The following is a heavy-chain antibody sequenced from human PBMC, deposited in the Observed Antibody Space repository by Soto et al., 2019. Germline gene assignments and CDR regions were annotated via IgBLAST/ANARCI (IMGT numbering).Heavy chain of an antibody. CDR2: IYTSGST. CDR3: ARDGAVAGTPHY. Sequence: TSETLSLTRPVSGGSPSSSHWGWVRQPAGKGLEWIGRIYTSGSTNYSPSLKSRVTMSVDTSRNQFSLKLSSVTAADTAVYYCARDGAVAGTPHYWGQGTLVTVSS. V-gene: IGHV4-4*07. D-gene: IGHD6-19*01. CDR1: GGSPSSSH. J-gene: IGHJ4*02.